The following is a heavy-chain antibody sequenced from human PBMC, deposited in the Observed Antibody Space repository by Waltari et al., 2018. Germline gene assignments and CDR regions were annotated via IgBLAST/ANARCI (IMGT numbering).Heavy chain of an antibody. D-gene: IGHD2-15*01. CDR1: GYTFTGYY. CDR3: ARASYCSGGSCYGKDFQH. J-gene: IGHJ1*01. Sequence: QVQLVQSGAEVKKPGASVKVSCKASGYTFTGYYMHWVRQAPGHGLEWMGRINPNSGGTNYAKKFQGRVTMTRDTSISTAYMELSRLRSDDTAVYYCARASYCSGGSCYGKDFQHWGQGTLVTVSS. V-gene: IGHV1-2*06. CDR2: INPNSGGT.